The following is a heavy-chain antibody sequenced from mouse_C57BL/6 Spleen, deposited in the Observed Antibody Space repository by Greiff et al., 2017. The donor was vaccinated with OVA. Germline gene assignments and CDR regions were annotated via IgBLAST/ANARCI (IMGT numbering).Heavy chain of an antibody. Sequence: VQLKESGGGLVKPGGSLKLSCAASGFTFSDYGMHWVRQAPEKGLEWVAYISSGSSTIYYEDTVKGRFTISRDNAKNTLFLQMTSLRSEDTAMYYCARNYGSSLGYFDVWGTGTTVTVSS. CDR2: ISSGSSTI. CDR3: ARNYGSSLGYFDV. J-gene: IGHJ1*03. V-gene: IGHV5-17*01. D-gene: IGHD1-1*01. CDR1: GFTFSDYG.